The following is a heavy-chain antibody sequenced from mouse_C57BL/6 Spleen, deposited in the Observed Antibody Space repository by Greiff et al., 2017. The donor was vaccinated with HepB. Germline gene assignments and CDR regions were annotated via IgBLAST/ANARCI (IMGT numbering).Heavy chain of an antibody. CDR1: GYTFTSYT. Sequence: VQLQQSGAELARPGASVKMSCKASGYTFTSYTMHWVKQRPGQGLEWIGYINPSSGYTKYNQKFKDKATLTADKASSTAYMQLGSLTSEDSAVYYGAKDGNYGGAYWGQGTLVTVSA. D-gene: IGHD2-1*01. CDR2: INPSSGYT. J-gene: IGHJ3*01. V-gene: IGHV1-4*01. CDR3: AKDGNYGGAY.